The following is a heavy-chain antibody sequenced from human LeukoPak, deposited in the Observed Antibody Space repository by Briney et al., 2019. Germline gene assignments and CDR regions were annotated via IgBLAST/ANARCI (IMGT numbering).Heavy chain of an antibody. CDR3: ASRLRERFDS. V-gene: IGHV5-51*01. D-gene: IGHD5-12*01. CDR1: GYSFPNYW. CDR2: LYPGDSDT. Sequence: GESLKISCKGSGYSFPNYWIGWVRQMPGKGLEWLGILYPGDSDTRYSPSFQGQVTISADKSISTAYLQWSSLKASDTAMYYCASRLRERFDSWGQGTLVTVSA. J-gene: IGHJ4*02.